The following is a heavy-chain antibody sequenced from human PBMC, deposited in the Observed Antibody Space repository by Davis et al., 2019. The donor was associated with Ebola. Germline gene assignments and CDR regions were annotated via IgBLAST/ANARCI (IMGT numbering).Heavy chain of an antibody. CDR1: GGSFSGYY. J-gene: IGHJ4*02. CDR3: ARRTGYSSSWYVSRLWDY. CDR2: INHSGST. D-gene: IGHD6-13*01. Sequence: SETLSLTCAVYGGSFSGYYWSWIRQPPGKGLEWSGEINHSGSTNYNPSLKSRVTISVDTSKNQFSLKLSSVTAADTAVYYCARRTGYSSSWYVSRLWDYWGQGTLVTVSS. V-gene: IGHV4-34*01.